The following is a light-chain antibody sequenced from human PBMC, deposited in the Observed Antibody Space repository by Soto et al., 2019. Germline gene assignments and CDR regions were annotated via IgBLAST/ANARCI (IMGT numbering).Light chain of an antibody. Sequence: EIVLTQSPGTLSLSPGERATLSCRASQSVSSSYLAWYQQKPGQAPRLLIYGASSRATGIPDRFSGSGSGTDFTLTIGRLEPEDFAVYYCQQYGSSPPLTFDGGTKVEIK. CDR1: QSVSSSY. CDR3: QQYGSSPPLT. CDR2: GAS. V-gene: IGKV3-20*01. J-gene: IGKJ4*01.